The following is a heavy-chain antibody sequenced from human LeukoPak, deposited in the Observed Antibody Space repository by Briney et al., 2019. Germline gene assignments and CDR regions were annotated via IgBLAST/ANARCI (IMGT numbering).Heavy chain of an antibody. D-gene: IGHD1-26*01. Sequence: ASVKVSCKASGYTFTGYYMHWVRQAPGQGLEWMGWINPNSGGTNDAQKFQGRVTMTRDTSISTAYMELSRLRSDDTAVYYCARVPALVGAFDYWGQGTLVTVSS. CDR2: INPNSGGT. CDR3: ARVPALVGAFDY. J-gene: IGHJ4*02. CDR1: GYTFTGYY. V-gene: IGHV1-2*02.